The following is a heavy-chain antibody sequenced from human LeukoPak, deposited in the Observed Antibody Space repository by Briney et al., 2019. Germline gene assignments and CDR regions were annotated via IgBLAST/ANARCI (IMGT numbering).Heavy chain of an antibody. V-gene: IGHV4-34*01. CDR1: GGSFSGYY. CDR2: INHSGST. D-gene: IGHD3-22*01. Sequence: SETLSLTCAVYGGSFSGYYWSWIRQPPGKGLEWIGEINHSGSTNYNPSLKSRVTISVDTSKNQFSLKLSSVTAADTAVYYCARGDYYDSSGYYYAAFDIWGQGTMGTVSS. CDR3: ARGDYYDSSGYYYAAFDI. J-gene: IGHJ3*02.